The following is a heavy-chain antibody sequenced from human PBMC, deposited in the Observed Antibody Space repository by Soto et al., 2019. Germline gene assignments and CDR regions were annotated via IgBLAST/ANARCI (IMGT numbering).Heavy chain of an antibody. CDR1: GGTFSSYA. J-gene: IGHJ6*02. CDR3: ARSCSESAVVAATSYGMDV. Sequence: QVQLVQCGAEVKKPGSSVKVSCKASGGTFSSYAIRWVRQPPGQGLQSMGGGIGIYGTANYAQKFQGRVTITPEKSTCTACMELSSLRSEDTAVYYCARSCSESAVVAATSYGMDVWGQGTTVTVSS. D-gene: IGHD2-15*01. CDR2: GIGIYGTA. V-gene: IGHV1-69*06.